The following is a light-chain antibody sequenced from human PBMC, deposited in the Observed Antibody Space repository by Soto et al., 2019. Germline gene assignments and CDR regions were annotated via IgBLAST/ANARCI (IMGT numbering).Light chain of an antibody. CDR3: SSYSSSDTLV. J-gene: IGLJ2*01. CDR2: DVR. V-gene: IGLV2-14*03. CDR1: SSDVGGHNF. Sequence: QSALTQPASVSGSPGQSITISCTGTSSDVGGHNFVSWYQQHPGRAPKLTIYDVRNRPSGVSNRFSGSKSANTASLVISGLQAEDEADYYCSSYSSSDTLVFGGGTKLTVL.